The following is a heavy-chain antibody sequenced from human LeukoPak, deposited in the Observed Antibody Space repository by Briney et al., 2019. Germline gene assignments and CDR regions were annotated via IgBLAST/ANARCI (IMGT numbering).Heavy chain of an antibody. CDR1: GGTFSSYA. Sequence: SVKVSCKASGGTFSSYAISWVRQAPGQGLEWMGGIIPIFGTANYAQEFQGRVTITTDESTSTAYMELSSLRSEDTAVYYCARAQPRLSGGNPLDYWGQGTLVTVSS. V-gene: IGHV1-69*05. CDR3: ARAQPRLSGGNPLDY. J-gene: IGHJ4*02. D-gene: IGHD4-23*01. CDR2: IIPIFGTA.